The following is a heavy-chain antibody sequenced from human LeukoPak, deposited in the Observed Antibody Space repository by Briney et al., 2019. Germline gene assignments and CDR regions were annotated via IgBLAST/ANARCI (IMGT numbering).Heavy chain of an antibody. Sequence: GGSLRLFCVASGFTFSDAWVNWVRQAPGKGLEWVGRIKRKADGGPTDYAAPVKGRFTISRDDSKDTLYLQMNSLKTEDTAMYYCTTNDAFDIWGQGTMVTVSS. V-gene: IGHV3-15*01. CDR3: TTNDAFDI. CDR2: IKRKADGGPT. CDR1: GFTFSDAW. J-gene: IGHJ3*02.